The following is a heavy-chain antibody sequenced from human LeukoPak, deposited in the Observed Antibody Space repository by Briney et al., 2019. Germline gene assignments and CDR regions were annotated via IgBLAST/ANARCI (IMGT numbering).Heavy chain of an antibody. D-gene: IGHD1-26*01. CDR1: GDSTSSDRYY. J-gene: IGHJ4*02. CDR3: ARGRPYSGGYHLDY. V-gene: IGHV4-39*01. Sequence: PSETLSLTCTISGDSTSSDRYYGGWVRQPPGKGLEWIGNIYYSGSTYYNPSLKSRVTMSVDTSKNQFFLKLNSVTAADTAVYYCARGRPYSGGYHLDYWDQGTLVTVSP. CDR2: IYYSGST.